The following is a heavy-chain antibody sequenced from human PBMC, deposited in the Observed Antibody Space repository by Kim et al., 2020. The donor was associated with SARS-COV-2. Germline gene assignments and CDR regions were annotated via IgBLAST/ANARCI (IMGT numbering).Heavy chain of an antibody. Sequence: ASVKVSCKTSGYTFINYDINWVRQATGQGLEWMGWMNPNSGNTGYAQKFQGRVAMTKNTSISTAYMELSSLRSEDTAVYYCARAPTWNYDTRAYYFDHWGRGTLVTVSS. CDR2: MNPNSGNT. J-gene: IGHJ4*02. CDR3: ARAPTWNYDTRAYYFDH. V-gene: IGHV1-8*01. CDR1: GYTFINYD. D-gene: IGHD1-7*01.